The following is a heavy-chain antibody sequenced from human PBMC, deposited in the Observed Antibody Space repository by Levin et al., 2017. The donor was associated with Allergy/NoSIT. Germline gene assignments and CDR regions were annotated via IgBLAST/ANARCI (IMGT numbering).Heavy chain of an antibody. CDR1: GGSFSGYY. D-gene: IGHD3-3*02. V-gene: IGHV4-34*01. J-gene: IGHJ3*02. CDR3: ARGRHFWSGFTAGSHAFDI. CDR2: INHSGST. Sequence: SETLSLTCAVYGGSFSGYYWSWIRQPPGKGLEWIGEINHSGSTNYNPSLKSRVTISVDTSKNQFSLKLSSVTAADTAVYYCARGRHFWSGFTAGSHAFDIWGQGTMVTVSS.